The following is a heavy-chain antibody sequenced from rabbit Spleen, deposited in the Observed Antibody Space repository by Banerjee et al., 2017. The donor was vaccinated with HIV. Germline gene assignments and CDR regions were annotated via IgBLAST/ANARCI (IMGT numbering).Heavy chain of an antibody. CDR1: GFDFSNYG. V-gene: IGHV1S45*01. Sequence: QEQLVESGGGLVQPGGSLKLSCKASGFDFSNYGVSWVRQAPGKGLEWIACINAVTGKAVYASWAKGRFTFSKTSSTTVTLQMTSLTAADTATYFCARDLPDIIGWNFDMWGPGTLVTVS. D-gene: IGHD1-1*01. CDR3: ARDLPDIIGWNFDM. J-gene: IGHJ4*01. CDR2: INAVTGKA.